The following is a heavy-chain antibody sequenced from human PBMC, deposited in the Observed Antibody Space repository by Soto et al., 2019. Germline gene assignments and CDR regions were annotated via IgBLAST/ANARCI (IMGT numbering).Heavy chain of an antibody. J-gene: IGHJ6*03. CDR3: ARDLDYANYYYYYYMDV. CDR2: ISSSSSTI. CDR1: GFTFSSYS. Sequence: PGGSLRLSCAASGFTFSSYSMNWVRQAPGKGLEWVSYISSSSSTIYYADSVKGRFTISRDNAKNSLYLQMNSLRAEDTAVYYCARDLDYANYYYYYYMDVWGKGTTVTVSS. D-gene: IGHD4-17*01. V-gene: IGHV3-48*01.